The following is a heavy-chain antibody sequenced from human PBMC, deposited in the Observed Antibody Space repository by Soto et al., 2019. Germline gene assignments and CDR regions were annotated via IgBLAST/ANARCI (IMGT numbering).Heavy chain of an antibody. CDR1: GYTFTSFG. CDR2: INGNHGYT. D-gene: IGHD4-4*01. CDR3: ARGDYISYYFDY. Sequence: QVQLVQSGAEVKKPGASVEVSCKTSGYTFTSFGISWVRQAPGQGLEWMGWINGNHGYTNFAQKFQGRVTMTTDPSTSTAYMELRSLRSDDTAVYYCARGDYISYYFDYWGQGTLVTVSS. J-gene: IGHJ4*02. V-gene: IGHV1-18*01.